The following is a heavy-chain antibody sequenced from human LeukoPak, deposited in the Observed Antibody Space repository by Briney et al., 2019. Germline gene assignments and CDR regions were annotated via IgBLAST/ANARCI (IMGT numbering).Heavy chain of an antibody. CDR2: INYNGGT. CDR3: ARHLIAGGDTVMVTFDS. Sequence: GSLRLSCAASGFTFSNYWMIWVRQAPGKGLEWIGSINYNGGTYYNPSLKSRVTISVDTSKNQFSLRLTSVTAADPAMYYCARHLIAGGDTVMVTFDSWGQGTLVTVSS. J-gene: IGHJ4*02. V-gene: IGHV4-38-2*01. CDR1: GFTFSNYW. D-gene: IGHD5-18*01.